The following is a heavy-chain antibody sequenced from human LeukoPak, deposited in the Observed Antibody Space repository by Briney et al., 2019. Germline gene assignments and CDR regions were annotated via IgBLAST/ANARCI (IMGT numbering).Heavy chain of an antibody. D-gene: IGHD6-13*01. J-gene: IGHJ4*02. CDR1: GGSISSSSYY. CDR2: IYYSGST. CDR3: ASRVAASGRRDY. Sequence: SETPSLTCTVSGGSISSSSYYWGWIRQPPGKGPEWIGSIYYSGSTYYNPSLKSRVTISVDTSKNQFSLKLSSVTAADTAVYYCASRVAASGRRDYWGQGTLVTVSS. V-gene: IGHV4-39*01.